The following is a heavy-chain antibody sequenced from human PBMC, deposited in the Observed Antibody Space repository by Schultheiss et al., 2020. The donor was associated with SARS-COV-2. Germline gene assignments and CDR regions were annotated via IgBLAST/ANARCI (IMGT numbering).Heavy chain of an antibody. Sequence: SVKVSCKASGGTFSSYAISWVRQAPGQGLEWMGGIIPIFGTANYAQKFQGRVTITAYESTSTAYMELSSLRSEDTAVYYCARGDGYNREGGMDVWGQGTTVTVSS. D-gene: IGHD5-24*01. V-gene: IGHV1-69*13. CDR3: ARGDGYNREGGMDV. CDR1: GGTFSSYA. J-gene: IGHJ6*02. CDR2: IIPIFGTA.